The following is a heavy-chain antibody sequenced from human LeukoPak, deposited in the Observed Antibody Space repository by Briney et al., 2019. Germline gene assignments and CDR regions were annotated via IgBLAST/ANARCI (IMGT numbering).Heavy chain of an antibody. CDR2: IRSKAYGGTT. D-gene: IGHD3-22*01. Sequence: PGRSLRLSCTAPGFTFCDYAMRWVRQAPGKGLEWVGFIRSKAYGGTTEYAASVRGRFTISRDDSKSIAYLQMNSLKTEDTAVYYCTRHVVITTFFDYWGQGTLVTVSS. CDR1: GFTFCDYA. CDR3: TRHVVITTFFDY. J-gene: IGHJ4*02. V-gene: IGHV3-49*04.